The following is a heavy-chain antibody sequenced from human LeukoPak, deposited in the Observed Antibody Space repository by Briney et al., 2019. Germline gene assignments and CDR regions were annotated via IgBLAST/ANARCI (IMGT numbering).Heavy chain of an antibody. CDR3: ARQQVDYFDY. Sequence: GESPKISCKGSGYSFTSYWIGWVRQMPGKGLEWMGIISPSDSDTRYSPSFQGQVTISVDKSISTAYLQWSSLKASDTAIYYCARQQVDYFDYWGQGTLVTVSS. V-gene: IGHV5-51*01. D-gene: IGHD1-26*01. CDR1: GYSFTSYW. CDR2: ISPSDSDT. J-gene: IGHJ4*02.